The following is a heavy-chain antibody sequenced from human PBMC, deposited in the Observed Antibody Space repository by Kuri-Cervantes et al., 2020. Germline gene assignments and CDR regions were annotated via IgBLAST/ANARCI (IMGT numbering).Heavy chain of an antibody. D-gene: IGHD4-17*01. CDR2: LYQSGSA. CDR1: GYSSSHGYH. Sequence: SETLTLTCCVSGYSSSHGYHWRWIRQPPGTGLEWIGTLYQSGSAYYNPSLKSRVTISVGTSKNQFSLKLSYVTAADTAVYYCARGQPYGYYTYYYYYMDVWGKGTTVTVSS. V-gene: IGHV4-38-2*02. CDR3: ARGQPYGYYTYYYYYMDV. J-gene: IGHJ6*03.